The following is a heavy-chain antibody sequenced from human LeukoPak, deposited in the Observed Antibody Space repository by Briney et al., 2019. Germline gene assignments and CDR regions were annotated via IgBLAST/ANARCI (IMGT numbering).Heavy chain of an antibody. CDR2: IWYDGSNK. Sequence: PGRSVKLSCAASGFTFSSYGMHWVRQAPGKGLEWVAVIWYDGSNKYYADYVKGRFTISRDNSKNTLYLQMNSLRAEDTAVYYCARDYGDYASHFDYWGQGTLVTVSS. D-gene: IGHD4-17*01. V-gene: IGHV3-33*01. CDR3: ARDYGDYASHFDY. J-gene: IGHJ4*02. CDR1: GFTFSSYG.